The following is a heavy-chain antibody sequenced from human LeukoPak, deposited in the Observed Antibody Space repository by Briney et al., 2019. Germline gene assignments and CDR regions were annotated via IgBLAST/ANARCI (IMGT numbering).Heavy chain of an antibody. CDR2: IKQDGSEK. J-gene: IGHJ5*02. CDR1: GFTFSSYW. CDR3: ARENRLLWFGELMNWFDP. Sequence: GGSLRLSCAASGFTFSSYWMSWVRQAPGKGLEWVANIKQDGSEKYYVDPVKGRFTISRDNAKNSLYLQMNSLRAEDTAVYYCARENRLLWFGELMNWFDPWGQGTLVTVSS. V-gene: IGHV3-7*01. D-gene: IGHD3-10*01.